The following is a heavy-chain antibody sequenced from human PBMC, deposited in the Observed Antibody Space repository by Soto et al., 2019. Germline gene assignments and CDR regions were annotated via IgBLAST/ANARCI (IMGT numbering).Heavy chain of an antibody. CDR1: GDLFNNYA. Sequence: QVQLVQSGAEVKKPGSSVKVSCKATGDLFNNYAFNWVRQAPGQGLEWMGRISPLFSTTNYAQKFQGRVTIGADELTSIVDLEVSNLESVDARMYYWSAYSIVAAAGYLKFWGQGTLFTV. V-gene: IGHV1-69*01. D-gene: IGHD6-13*01. J-gene: IGHJ4*02. CDR2: ISPLFSTT. CDR3: SAYSIVAAAGYLKF.